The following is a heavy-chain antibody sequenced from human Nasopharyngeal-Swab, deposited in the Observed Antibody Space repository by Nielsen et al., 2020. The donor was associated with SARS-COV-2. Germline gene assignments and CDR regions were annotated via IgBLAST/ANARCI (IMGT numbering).Heavy chain of an antibody. J-gene: IGHJ6*02. D-gene: IGHD6-13*01. V-gene: IGHV3-23*01. CDR3: AKSGGSSWSYGMNV. CDR2: ISGSGGST. Sequence: GGSLRLSCAASGFTFSSYAMSWVRQAPGKGLEWVSAISGSGGSTYYADSVKGRFTISRDNSKNTLYLQMNSLRAEDTAVYYCAKSGGSSWSYGMNVWGQGTTVTVPS. CDR1: GFTFSSYA.